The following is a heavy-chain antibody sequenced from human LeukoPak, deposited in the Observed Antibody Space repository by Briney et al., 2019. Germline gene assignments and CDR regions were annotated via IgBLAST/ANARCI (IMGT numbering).Heavy chain of an antibody. CDR3: ARGGYSYGYVLDY. D-gene: IGHD5-18*01. CDR1: GGTFSSYA. CDR2: IIPILGIA. J-gene: IGHJ4*02. Sequence: ASVKVSCKASGGTFSSYAISWVRQAPGQGLEWMGRIIPILGIANYAQKFQGRVTITADKSTSTAYMELSSLRSEDTAVHYCARGGYSYGYVLDYWGRGTLVTVSS. V-gene: IGHV1-69*04.